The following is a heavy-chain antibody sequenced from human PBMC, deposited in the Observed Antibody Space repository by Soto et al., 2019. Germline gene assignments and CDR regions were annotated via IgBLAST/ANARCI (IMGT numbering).Heavy chain of an antibody. V-gene: IGHV1-24*01. CDR2: FDPEDGET. CDR3: ATALGLRGYAFDI. D-gene: IGHD3-16*01. J-gene: IGHJ3*02. Sequence: ASVTVSCKVSGYTLTELSMHWVRQAPGKGLEWMGGFDPEDGETIYAQKFQGRVTMTEDTSTDTAYMELSSLRSEDTAVYYCATALGLRGYAFDIWGQGTMVTVSS. CDR1: GYTLTELS.